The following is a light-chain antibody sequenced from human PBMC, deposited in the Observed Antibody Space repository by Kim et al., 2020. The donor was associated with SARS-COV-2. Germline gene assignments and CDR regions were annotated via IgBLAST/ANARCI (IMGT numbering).Light chain of an antibody. Sequence: NKNNLAWHQQKPGQPPKLIIYWASTRESGVPDRFSGSESGTDFTLTISTLQAEDVAVYYCQQYHSPPYTFGQGNKLEI. CDR3: QQYHSPPYT. J-gene: IGKJ2*01. CDR2: WAS. V-gene: IGKV4-1*01. CDR1: NKNN.